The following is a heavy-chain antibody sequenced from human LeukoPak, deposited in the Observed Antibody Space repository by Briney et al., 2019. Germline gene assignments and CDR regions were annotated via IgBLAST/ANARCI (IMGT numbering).Heavy chain of an antibody. CDR2: ISSSSSYI. D-gene: IGHD4-17*01. J-gene: IGHJ3*02. V-gene: IGHV3-21*01. Sequence: GGSLRLSCAASGFTFSSYSMNWVRQAPGKGLEWVSSISSSSSYIYYADSVKGRFTISRDNAKNSLYLQMNSLRAEDTAVYYCARALYGDPDAFDIWGKGTTVTISS. CDR1: GFTFSSYS. CDR3: ARALYGDPDAFDI.